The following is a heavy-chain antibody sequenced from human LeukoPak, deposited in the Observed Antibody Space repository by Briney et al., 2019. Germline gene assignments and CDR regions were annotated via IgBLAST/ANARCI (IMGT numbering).Heavy chain of an antibody. CDR2: ISSSGSTI. D-gene: IGHD3-22*01. J-gene: IGHJ4*02. Sequence: PGGSLRLSCAASGFTFSDYYMSWIRQAPGKGLEWVSYISSSGSTIYYADSVKGRFTISRDNAKNSLYLQMNSLRAEDTAVYYCAKDRGYYDSQFWVYWGQGTLVTVSS. V-gene: IGHV3-11*01. CDR3: AKDRGYYDSQFWVY. CDR1: GFTFSDYY.